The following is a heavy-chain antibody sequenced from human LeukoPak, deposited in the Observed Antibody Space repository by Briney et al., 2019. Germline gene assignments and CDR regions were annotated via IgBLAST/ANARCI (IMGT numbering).Heavy chain of an antibody. J-gene: IGHJ5*02. CDR2: INHSGST. D-gene: IGHD3-10*01. Sequence: PSETLSLTCAVYGGSFSGYYWSWIRQPPGKGLEWIGEINHSGSTNYNPSLKSRVTISVDTSKNQFSLKLSSVTAADTAVYYCASRTMVRGFNWFDPWGQGTLVTVSS. CDR1: GGSFSGYY. V-gene: IGHV4-34*01. CDR3: ASRTMVRGFNWFDP.